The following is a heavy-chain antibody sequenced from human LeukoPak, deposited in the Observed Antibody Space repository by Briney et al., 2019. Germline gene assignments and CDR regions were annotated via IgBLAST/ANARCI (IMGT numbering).Heavy chain of an antibody. J-gene: IGHJ4*02. Sequence: SLRLSCEASGFIFSTFELSWVRQAPGKGLEWVGSFTGRTYGGTTEYAASVRGRFTISIDDSKSIAYLQMNSLTTEDTAAYYCTRWTTVTTFEYWGQGTQVAVSS. CDR2: FTGRTYGGTT. V-gene: IGHV3-49*04. D-gene: IGHD4-17*01. CDR3: TRWTTVTTFEY. CDR1: GFIFSTFE.